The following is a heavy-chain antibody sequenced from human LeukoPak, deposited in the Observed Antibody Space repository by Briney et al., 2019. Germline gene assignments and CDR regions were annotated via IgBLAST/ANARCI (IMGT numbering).Heavy chain of an antibody. J-gene: IGHJ4*02. D-gene: IGHD3-16*02. Sequence: QSGRSLRLSCAASGFTFSSYGMHWVRQAPGKGLEWVAVISYDGSNKYYADSVKGRFTISRDNSKNTLYLQMNSLRAEDTAVYYCAKELGKVWGSYRTLDYWGQGTLVTVSS. CDR3: AKELGKVWGSYRTLDY. CDR1: GFTFSSYG. V-gene: IGHV3-30*18. CDR2: ISYDGSNK.